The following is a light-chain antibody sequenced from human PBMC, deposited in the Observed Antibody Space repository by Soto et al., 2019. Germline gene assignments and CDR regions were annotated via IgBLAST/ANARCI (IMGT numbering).Light chain of an antibody. CDR2: EVS. V-gene: IGLV2-14*01. CDR1: SSDVGGYNY. CDR3: SSYTSSSPWV. Sequence: QSVLTQPRSVSGSPGQSITISCTGTSSDVGGYNYVSWYQQHPGKAPKLMIYEVSNRPSGVSNRFSGSKSGNTASLTISGLQAEDEADYYCSSYTSSSPWVFGGGTKLTVL. J-gene: IGLJ3*02.